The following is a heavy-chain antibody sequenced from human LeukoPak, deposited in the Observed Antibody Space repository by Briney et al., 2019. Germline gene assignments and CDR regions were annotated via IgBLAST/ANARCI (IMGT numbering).Heavy chain of an antibody. CDR3: ARYSAQRFDP. CDR2: IYTSGSS. D-gene: IGHD4-11*01. J-gene: IGHJ5*02. V-gene: IGHV4-4*07. CDR1: GGSISSYY. Sequence: SETLSLTCTVSGGSISSYYWSWIRQPAGKGLEWIGRIYTSGSSNFNPSLKSRVTMSVNTSKHQSSLKLSSVTAADTAVYYCARYSAQRFDPWGQGTLVTVSS.